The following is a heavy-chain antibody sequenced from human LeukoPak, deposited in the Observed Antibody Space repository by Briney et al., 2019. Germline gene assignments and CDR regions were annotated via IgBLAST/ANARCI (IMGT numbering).Heavy chain of an antibody. CDR2: ISIGGSTI. D-gene: IGHD6-25*01. CDR3: ARDSARLGMDV. V-gene: IGHV3-48*03. J-gene: IGHJ6*02. Sequence: GGSLRLSCAASGFTFSDYEMNWVRQAPGKGLEWVSYISIGGSTIYYADSVKGRFTISRDNAKNSLYLQMNSLRAEDTAVYYCARDSARLGMDVWGQGTTVTVSS. CDR1: GFTFSDYE.